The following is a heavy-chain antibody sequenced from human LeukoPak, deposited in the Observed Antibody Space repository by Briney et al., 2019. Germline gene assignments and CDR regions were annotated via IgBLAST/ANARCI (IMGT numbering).Heavy chain of an antibody. V-gene: IGHV4-34*12. D-gene: IGHD5-12*01. CDR2: VVHGGST. CDR3: AKSGKYPGYDFYY. Sequence: SETLSLTCAVYGGSFSGYYWSWIRQPPGKGLEWIGEVVHGGSTDYNPSLKSRVTISVDKSKNQFSLRLSSVTTADTAGYYCAKSGKYPGYDFYYGGQEPLVTVS. CDR1: GGSFSGYY. J-gene: IGHJ4*02.